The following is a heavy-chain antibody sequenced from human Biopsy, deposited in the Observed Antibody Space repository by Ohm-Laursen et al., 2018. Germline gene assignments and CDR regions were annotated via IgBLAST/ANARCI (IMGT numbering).Heavy chain of an antibody. CDR2: INQAGTT. D-gene: IGHD2-15*01. CDR3: GNEVHGRDY. J-gene: IGHJ4*02. Sequence: SVTLSFTAVVFGNTFSDNKWGWLAQPPGKGWEWIGQINQAGTTNYNPSLKSRVPISADASKSEFSLRLTSMTAADTAVYLCGNEVHGRDYWGLGAQVTVSS. V-gene: IGHV4-34*08. CDR1: GNTFSDNK.